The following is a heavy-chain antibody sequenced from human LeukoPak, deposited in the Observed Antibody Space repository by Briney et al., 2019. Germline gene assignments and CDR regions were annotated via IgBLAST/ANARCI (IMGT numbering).Heavy chain of an antibody. CDR2: IYYSGST. V-gene: IGHV4-59*01. CDR3: ARDEGDGSYFDN. CDR1: GGSISTYY. Sequence: SETLSLTCTVFGGSISTYYWSWIRQPPGKGLEWIGYIYYSGSTNYNPSLKSRVTISVDTSKNQFSLKLSSVTAADTAVYYCARDEGDGSYFDNWGQGTLVTVSS. J-gene: IGHJ4*02. D-gene: IGHD2-15*01.